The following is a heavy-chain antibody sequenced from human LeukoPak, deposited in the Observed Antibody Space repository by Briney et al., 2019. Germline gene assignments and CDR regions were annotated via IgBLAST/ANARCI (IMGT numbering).Heavy chain of an antibody. CDR3: ASREVDTAMVTGSAFDI. V-gene: IGHV1-46*01. CDR2: INASGGST. CDR1: GYTFTSYY. J-gene: IGHJ3*02. D-gene: IGHD5-18*01. Sequence: ASVKVSCKASGYTFTSYYMHWVRQAPGQGLEWMGIINASGGSTSYAQKFQGRVTMTRDTSPSTVYMELSSLRSEDTAVYYCASREVDTAMVTGSAFDIWGQGTMVTVSS.